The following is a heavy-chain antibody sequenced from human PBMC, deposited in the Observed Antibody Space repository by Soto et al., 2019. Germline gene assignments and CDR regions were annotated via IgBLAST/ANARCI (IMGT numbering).Heavy chain of an antibody. CDR1: GYTFTGYY. CDR2: INPNSGGT. D-gene: IGHD4-17*01. V-gene: IGHV1-2*04. J-gene: IGHJ3*02. Sequence: QVQLVQSGAEVKKPGASVKVSCKASGYTFTGYYMHWVRQAPGQGLEWMGWINPNSGGTNYAQKFQGWVTMTRDTSISTAYMELSRLRSDDTAVYYCARAGTTVTTRDAFDIWGQGTMVTVSS. CDR3: ARAGTTVTTRDAFDI.